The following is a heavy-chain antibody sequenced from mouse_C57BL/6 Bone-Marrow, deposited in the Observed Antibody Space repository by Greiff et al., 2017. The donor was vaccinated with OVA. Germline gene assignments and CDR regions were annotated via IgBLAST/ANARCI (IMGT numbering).Heavy chain of an antibody. CDR1: GYTFTSYG. V-gene: IGHV1-81*01. CDR2: IYPRSGNT. D-gene: IGHD1-1*01. J-gene: IGHJ4*01. Sequence: QVQLQQSGAELARPGASVKLSCKASGYTFTSYGISWVKQRTGQGLEWIGEIYPRSGNTYYNEKFKGKATLTADKSSSTAYMELRSLKSEDSAVYFCARLGTTVVERAMDYWGQGTSVTVSS. CDR3: ARLGTTVVERAMDY.